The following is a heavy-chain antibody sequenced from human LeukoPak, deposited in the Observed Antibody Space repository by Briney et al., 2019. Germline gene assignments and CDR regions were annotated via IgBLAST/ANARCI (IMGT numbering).Heavy chain of an antibody. CDR1: GGSLSSGGYS. CDR2: IYHTGST. J-gene: IGHJ3*02. CDR3: ARGGGLDAFDI. V-gene: IGHV4-30-2*01. Sequence: ASETLSLTCAVSGGSLSSGGYSWSWIRQPPGKGLEWIGYIYHTGSTYYNPSLKSRVTISVDRSKNQFSLRLSSVTAADTAVYYCARGGGLDAFDIWGQGTMVTVSS. D-gene: IGHD3-3*01.